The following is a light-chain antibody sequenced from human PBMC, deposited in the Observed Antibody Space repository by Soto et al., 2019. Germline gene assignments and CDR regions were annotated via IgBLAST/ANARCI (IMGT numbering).Light chain of an antibody. J-gene: IGLJ2*01. CDR1: SSDVGAYPY. Sequence: QSVLTQPASVSGCPGQSITISCTGTSSDVGAYPYVAWYQHHPGKAPKLMIYDVFNRPSGVSHRFSASKSGNTASLTISGLQADDEADYYCSSYTSSRSRVFGGGTQLTVL. V-gene: IGLV2-14*03. CDR2: DVF. CDR3: SSYTSSRSRV.